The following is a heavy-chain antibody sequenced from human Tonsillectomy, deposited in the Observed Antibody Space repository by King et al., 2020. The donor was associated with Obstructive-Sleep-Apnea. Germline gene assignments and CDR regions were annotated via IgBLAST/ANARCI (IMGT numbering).Heavy chain of an antibody. CDR2: IYCNEGK. CDR3: VHIKTGGAYVGPDY. CDR1: GFSLNTSGVG. D-gene: IGHD3-10*02. Sequence: ITLKESGPTLVKTTQTLTLTCTVSGFSLNTSGVGLGWIRQPPGEALEWLARIYCNEGKRYSPSLKSRLTITEDTSKNQVVLTMTNMDPVDTAKYYCVHIKTGGAYVGPDYWGQGTLVTVSS. V-gene: IGHV2-5*01. J-gene: IGHJ4*02.